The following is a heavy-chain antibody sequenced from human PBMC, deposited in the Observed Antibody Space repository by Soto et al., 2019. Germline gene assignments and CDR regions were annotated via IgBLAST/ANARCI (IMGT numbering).Heavy chain of an antibody. D-gene: IGHD5-18*01. CDR2: MNPNSGNT. CDR1: GYTFTSYD. J-gene: IGHJ4*02. V-gene: IGHV1-8*01. CDR3: ARGRYSYGLPLPGD. Sequence: QVQLVQSGAEVKKPGASVKVSCKASGYTFTSYDINWVRQATGQGLEWMGWMNPNSGNTGYAQKFQGRVTMTRNTSRSTAYMELSSLRSEDTAVYYCARGRYSYGLPLPGDWGQGTLVTVSS.